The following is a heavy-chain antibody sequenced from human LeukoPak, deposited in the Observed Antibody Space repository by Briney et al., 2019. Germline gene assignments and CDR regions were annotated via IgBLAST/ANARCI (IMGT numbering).Heavy chain of an antibody. J-gene: IGHJ2*01. CDR3: ARDEGMDYGYWYFDL. CDR2: ISSGSSYI. D-gene: IGHD3-16*01. CDR1: GFTFSNFR. V-gene: IGHV3-21*01. Sequence: GGSLRLSCAASGFTFSNFRMNWARQAPGKGLEWVSSISSGSSYIKYTDSGQARFTISRHNDKNALFLNMNSLIGDDTAVYYCARDEGMDYGYWYFDLWGRGTLVTVSS.